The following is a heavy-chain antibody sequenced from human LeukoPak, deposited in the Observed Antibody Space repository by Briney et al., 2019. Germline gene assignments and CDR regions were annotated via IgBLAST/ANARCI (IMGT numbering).Heavy chain of an antibody. D-gene: IGHD3-10*01. V-gene: IGHV1-18*01. J-gene: IGHJ5*02. CDR3: ARDQARGSGTYYPNWFDP. CDR1: GYTFTSFG. Sequence: ASVKVSCKTSGYTFTSFGISWVRQAPGQGLEWMGWISAYNGNTNYAQNLQGRVTMTTDTSTSTAYMELRSLSSDDTAVYYCARDQARGSGTYYPNWFDPWGQGTLVTVSS. CDR2: ISAYNGNT.